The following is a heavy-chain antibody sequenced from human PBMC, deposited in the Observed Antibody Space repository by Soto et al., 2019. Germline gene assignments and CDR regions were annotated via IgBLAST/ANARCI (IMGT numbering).Heavy chain of an antibody. CDR2: ITGTGGNT. CDR1: GFPLSTYG. CDR3: ARIRGYWYGLDV. J-gene: IGHJ6*02. Sequence: GGSLRLSCAASGFPLSTYGMTWVRQAPGKGLEWVSAITGTGGNTYYVDSVKGRFTSSRDNSKNMLYLQVNSLGVEDTAAYYCARIRGYWYGLDVWGQGTTVTVSS. V-gene: IGHV3-23*01.